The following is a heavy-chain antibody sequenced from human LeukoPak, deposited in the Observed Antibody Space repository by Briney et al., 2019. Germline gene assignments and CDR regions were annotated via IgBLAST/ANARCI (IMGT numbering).Heavy chain of an antibody. J-gene: IGHJ4*02. V-gene: IGHV4-59*12. CDR3: SRESGAFSPFGY. D-gene: IGHD1-26*01. CDR2: IYYSGST. Sequence: PSETLSLTCTVSGGSISSYYWSWIRQPPGKGLEWIGYIYYSGSTKYKPSLKSRVTMSLDRSKNHLSLTLTSVTAADTAVYYCSRESGAFSPFGYWGEGTLVTVSS. CDR1: GGSISSYY.